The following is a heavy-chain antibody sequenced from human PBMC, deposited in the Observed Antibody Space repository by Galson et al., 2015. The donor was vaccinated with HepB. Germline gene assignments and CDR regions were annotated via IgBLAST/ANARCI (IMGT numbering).Heavy chain of an antibody. V-gene: IGHV6-1*01. CDR2: TYYRSKWYN. D-gene: IGHD2-2*01. CDR3: ARVHCSSTSCYYFDY. Sequence: CAISGDSVSSNSAAWNWIRRSPSRGLEWLGRTYYRSKWYNDYAVSVKSRITINPDTSKNQFSLQLNSVTPEDTAVYYCARVHCSSTSCYYFDYWGQGTLVTVSS. J-gene: IGHJ4*02. CDR1: GDSVSSNSAA.